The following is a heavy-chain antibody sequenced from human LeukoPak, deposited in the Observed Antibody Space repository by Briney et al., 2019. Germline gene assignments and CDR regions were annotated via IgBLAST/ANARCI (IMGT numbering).Heavy chain of an antibody. J-gene: IGHJ4*02. CDR3: AKRGTSSGWYSFDY. CDR1: GFTFSSYA. D-gene: IGHD6-19*01. Sequence: GGSLRLSCAASGFTFSSYAMHWVRQAPGKGLEWVAVISYDGSNKYYADSVKGRFTISRDNSKNTLYLQMNSLRAEDTAVYYCAKRGTSSGWYSFDYWGQGTLVTVSS. CDR2: ISYDGSNK. V-gene: IGHV3-30-3*02.